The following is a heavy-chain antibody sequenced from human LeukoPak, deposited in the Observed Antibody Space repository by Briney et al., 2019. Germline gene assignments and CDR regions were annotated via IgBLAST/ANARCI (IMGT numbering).Heavy chain of an antibody. J-gene: IGHJ4*02. CDR2: XSYDGSNK. CDR1: GFXXXXXX. Sequence: GGSLRLSCAASGFXXXXXXXXXVXXXXXKXXEXVXXXSYDGSNKYYADSVKGRFTISRDDSKNTLYLQMNSLRAEDTAVYYCARDGGYYGSGSYYNPSYWGQGTLVTVSS. D-gene: IGHD3-10*01. CDR3: ARDGGYYGSGSYYNPSY. V-gene: IGHV3-30-3*01.